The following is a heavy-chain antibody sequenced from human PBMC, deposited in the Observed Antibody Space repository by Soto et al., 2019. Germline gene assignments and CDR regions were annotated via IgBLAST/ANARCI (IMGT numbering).Heavy chain of an antibody. CDR2: ITETGGDT. J-gene: IGHJ6*02. CDR3: TKASSDRHHMDV. CDR1: GFTFSNFV. V-gene: IGHV3-23*01. Sequence: GSLRLSCAASGFTFSNFVMRWVRQTPGKGLEWVSTITETGGDTYYTDSVKGRSTVSRDNSKNTLYLQMTSLRAEDTALYYCTKASSDRHHMDVWGQGTTVTVSS.